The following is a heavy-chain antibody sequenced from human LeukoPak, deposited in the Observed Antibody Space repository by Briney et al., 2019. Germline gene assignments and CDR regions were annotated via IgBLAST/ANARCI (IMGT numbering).Heavy chain of an antibody. CDR2: IDIDGSTI. CDR1: GFTFSGYW. CDR3: ARDSAYGLDY. V-gene: IGHV3-74*01. Sequence: PGGSLRLSCAASGFTFSGYWMHWVRQAPGEGLVWVSRIDIDGSTITYADSVKGRFTISRDNAKNTLYLQMNSLRVEDTSVYYCARDSAYGLDYWGQGTLVTVSS. D-gene: IGHD4-17*01. J-gene: IGHJ4*02.